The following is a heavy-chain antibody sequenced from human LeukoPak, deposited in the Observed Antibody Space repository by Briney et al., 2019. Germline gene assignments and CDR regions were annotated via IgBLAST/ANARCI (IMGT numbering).Heavy chain of an antibody. CDR1: GFTFSSYW. Sequence: GGSLRLSCSASGFTFSSYWLTWVRQAPGKGLEWVANVKEDGSEKYYVDSVKGRFTISRDNAKKSLYLQMNSLRAEDTAVYYCAREDRYSRGPTEDYWGQGTLVSVSS. CDR3: AREDRYSRGPTEDY. D-gene: IGHD6-19*01. V-gene: IGHV3-7*04. J-gene: IGHJ4*02. CDR2: VKEDGSEK.